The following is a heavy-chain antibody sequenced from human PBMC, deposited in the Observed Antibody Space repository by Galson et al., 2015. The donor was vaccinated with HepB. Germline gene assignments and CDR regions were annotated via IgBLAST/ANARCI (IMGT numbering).Heavy chain of an antibody. Sequence: SLRLSCAASGFTFSSYSMNWVRQAPGKGLEWVSSISSSSSYIYYADSVKGRFTISRDNAKNSLYLQMNSLRAEDTAVYYCARGPLKGIAVAGTDYWGQGTLVTVSS. J-gene: IGHJ4*02. D-gene: IGHD6-19*01. CDR3: ARGPLKGIAVAGTDY. CDR2: ISSSSSYI. CDR1: GFTFSSYS. V-gene: IGHV3-21*01.